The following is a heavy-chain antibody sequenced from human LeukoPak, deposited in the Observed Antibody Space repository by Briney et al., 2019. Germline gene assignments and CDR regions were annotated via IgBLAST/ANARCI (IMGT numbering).Heavy chain of an antibody. Sequence: SVKVSCKASGGTFSSYAISWVRQAPGQGLEWMGRIIPILGIANYAQKFQGRVTITADKSTSTAYMELSSLRSEDTAVYYCARDRDGSSWSRYGMDVWGQGTTVTVSS. J-gene: IGHJ6*02. CDR2: IIPILGIA. V-gene: IGHV1-69*04. CDR1: GGTFSSYA. D-gene: IGHD6-13*01. CDR3: ARDRDGSSWSRYGMDV.